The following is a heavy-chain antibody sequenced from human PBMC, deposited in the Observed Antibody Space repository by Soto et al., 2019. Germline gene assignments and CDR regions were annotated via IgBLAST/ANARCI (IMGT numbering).Heavy chain of an antibody. CDR1: GDSVSTNSAT. J-gene: IGHJ5*01. D-gene: IGHD2-8*01. V-gene: IGHV6-1*01. CDR3: ARLIGNSWLDS. CDR2: TYYRSKWYN. Sequence: PSQTLSLTCAISGDSVSTNSATWDWIRRSPSRGLEWLGRTYYRSKWYNDYAVSVEGRITINPDTSNNQVSLQLNSVTPDDTAVYYCARLIGNSWLDSWGQGTLVTVS.